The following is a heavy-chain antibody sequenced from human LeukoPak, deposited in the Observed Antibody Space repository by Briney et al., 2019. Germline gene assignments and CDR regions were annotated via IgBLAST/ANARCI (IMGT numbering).Heavy chain of an antibody. CDR3: ASSGDCSSTSCYEFGY. Sequence: SETLSLTCAVSGGSISSGGYSWSWIRQPPGKGLEWIGYIYHSGSTYYNPSLKSRVTISVDRSKNQFSLKLSSVTAADTAVYYCASSGDCSSTSCYEFGYWGQGTLVTVSS. CDR2: IYHSGST. CDR1: GGSISSGGYS. D-gene: IGHD2-2*01. V-gene: IGHV4-30-2*01. J-gene: IGHJ4*02.